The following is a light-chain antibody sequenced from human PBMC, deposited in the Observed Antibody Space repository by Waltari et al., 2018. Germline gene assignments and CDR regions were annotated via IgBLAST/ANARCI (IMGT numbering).Light chain of an antibody. V-gene: IGKV1-39*01. CDR2: AAS. Sequence: DIQMTQSPSSLSASAGDRVTITCRASQSISTYLSWYQQKPGKAPKLLISAASNLQSGVPSRFSGSGSGTDFTLIVSSLQPEDFATYYCQQSYSTPRTFGQGTKVEVK. CDR1: QSISTY. CDR3: QQSYSTPRT. J-gene: IGKJ1*01.